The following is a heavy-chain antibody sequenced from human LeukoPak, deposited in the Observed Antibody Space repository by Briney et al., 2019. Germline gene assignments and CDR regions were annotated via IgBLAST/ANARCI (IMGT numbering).Heavy chain of an antibody. Sequence: SETLSLTCAVYGGSFSGYYWGWIRQSPGKGLEWIGSIYYSGSTYYNPSLKSRVTISVDTSKNQISLKLRSLTAADTAVYYCARDRLLWFGELDYWGQGTLVIVSS. CDR1: GGSFSGYY. J-gene: IGHJ4*02. CDR2: IYYSGST. D-gene: IGHD3-10*01. V-gene: IGHV4-34*01. CDR3: ARDRLLWFGELDY.